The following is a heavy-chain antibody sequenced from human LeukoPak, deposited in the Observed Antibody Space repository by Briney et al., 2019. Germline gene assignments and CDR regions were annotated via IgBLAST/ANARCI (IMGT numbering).Heavy chain of an antibody. V-gene: IGHV3-23*01. CDR2: ISGSGGST. CDR1: GFTFISYG. Sequence: GSLRLSCAASGFTFISYGMSWVRQAPGKGLEWVSAISGSGGSTYYADSVKGRFTISRDNSKNTLYLQMNSLRAEDTAVYYCAKDRPDYYDSSGYPARFDYWGQGTLVTVSS. D-gene: IGHD3-22*01. J-gene: IGHJ4*02. CDR3: AKDRPDYYDSSGYPARFDY.